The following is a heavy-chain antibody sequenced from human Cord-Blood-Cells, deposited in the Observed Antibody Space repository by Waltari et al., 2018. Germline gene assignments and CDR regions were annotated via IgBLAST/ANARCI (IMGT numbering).Heavy chain of an antibody. CDR2: INPNSCGT. CDR3: ARDSGSYFTSFDY. Sequence: QVQLVQSGAEVKKPGASVKVSCKASGYTFTGYYMHWVRQAPGQGLEWMGWINPNSCGTNYAQKFQGRVTMTRDTSISTAYMELSRLRSDDTAVYYCARDSGSYFTSFDYWGQGTLVTVSS. J-gene: IGHJ4*02. CDR1: GYTFTGYY. D-gene: IGHD1-26*01. V-gene: IGHV1-2*02.